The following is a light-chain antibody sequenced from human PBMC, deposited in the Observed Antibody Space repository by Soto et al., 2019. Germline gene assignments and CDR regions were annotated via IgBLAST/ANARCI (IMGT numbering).Light chain of an antibody. V-gene: IGKV1-39*01. J-gene: IGKJ1*01. Sequence: DIQMTQSPSSLSASVGDRVTITCRASQSISNYLNWYQQKPGKAPKLLIYAAFSLQSGVPSRFSGSGSGTDFTLTISSLQPEDFATYYCQQSYSTPRTCGQGTKVEIK. CDR3: QQSYSTPRT. CDR2: AAF. CDR1: QSISNY.